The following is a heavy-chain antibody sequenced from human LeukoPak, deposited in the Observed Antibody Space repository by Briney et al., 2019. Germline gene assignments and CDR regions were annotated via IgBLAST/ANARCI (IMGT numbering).Heavy chain of an antibody. D-gene: IGHD2-2*01. V-gene: IGHV4-34*01. CDR2: INHSGST. CDR3: ARGCIVVVPAAGHYFDY. Sequence: SETLSLTCAVYGGSFSGYYWSWIRQPPGKGLEWIGEINHSGSTNYNPSLKSRVTISVDTSKNQFSLKLSSVTAADTAVYYCARGCIVVVPAAGHYFDYWGQGTLVTVSS. J-gene: IGHJ4*02. CDR1: GGSFSGYY.